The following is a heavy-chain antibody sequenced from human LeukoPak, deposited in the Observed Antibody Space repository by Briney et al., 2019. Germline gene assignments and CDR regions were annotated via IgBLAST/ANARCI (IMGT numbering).Heavy chain of an antibody. CDR3: AKDSGYRYPWFDL. CDR1: GFTFHDYA. D-gene: IGHD5-18*01. V-gene: IGHV3-43*02. CDR2: VTGDGVTT. Sequence: GGSLRLSWAASGFTFHDYAIQWVRQAAGRGLEWDALVTGDGVTTKYADSVKGRLTITRDNGKNSLYLQMNSLRTEDTASYYCAKDSGYRYPWFDLWGRGTLVTVSS. J-gene: IGHJ2*01.